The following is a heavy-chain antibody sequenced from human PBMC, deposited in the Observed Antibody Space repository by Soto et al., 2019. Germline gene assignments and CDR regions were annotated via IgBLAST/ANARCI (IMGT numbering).Heavy chain of an antibody. Sequence: GASVKVSCKASGYTFTSYGISWVRQAPGQRLEWMGWINARSGNTKYAQKFQGRVTITRDTSASTAYMELSSLRSEDTAVYYCARADGPKYDYWGQGTLVTVSS. V-gene: IGHV1-3*01. J-gene: IGHJ4*02. CDR2: INARSGNT. CDR3: ARADGPKYDY. CDR1: GYTFTSYG.